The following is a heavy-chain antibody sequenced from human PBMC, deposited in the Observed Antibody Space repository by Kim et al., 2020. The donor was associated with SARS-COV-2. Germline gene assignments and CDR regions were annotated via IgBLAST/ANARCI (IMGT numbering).Heavy chain of an antibody. CDR3: ARNGVIAAAGNDAFDI. D-gene: IGHD6-13*01. CDR2: INHSGST. Sequence: SETLSLTCAVYGGSFSGYYWSWIRQPPGKGLEWIGEINHSGSTNYNPSLKSRVTISVDTSKNQFSLKLSSVTAADTAVYYCARNGVIAAAGNDAFDIWG. J-gene: IGHJ3*02. CDR1: GGSFSGYY. V-gene: IGHV4-34*01.